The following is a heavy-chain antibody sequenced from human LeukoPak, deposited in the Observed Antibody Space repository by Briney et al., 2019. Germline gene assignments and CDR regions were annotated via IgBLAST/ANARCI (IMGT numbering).Heavy chain of an antibody. D-gene: IGHD2-2*02. V-gene: IGHV4-38-2*02. J-gene: IGHJ5*02. CDR2: IYHSGST. CDR3: ARHGRYCSSTSCYKGWFDP. CDR1: GYSISSGYY. Sequence: SETLSLTCTVSGYSISSGYYWGWIRQPPGKGLEWIGSIYHSGSTYYNPSLKSRVTISVDTSKNQFSLKLSSVTAADTAVYYCARHGRYCSSTSCYKGWFDPWGQGTLVTVSS.